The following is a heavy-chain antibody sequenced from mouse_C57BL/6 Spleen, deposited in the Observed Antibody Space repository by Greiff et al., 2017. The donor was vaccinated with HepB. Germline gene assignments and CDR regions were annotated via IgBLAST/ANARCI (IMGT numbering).Heavy chain of an antibody. Sequence: VQLQQSGAELVKPGASVKLSCKASGYTFTSYWMHWVKQRPGQGLEWIGMIHPNSGSTNYNEKFKSKATLTVDKSSSTAYMQLSSLTSEDSAVYYSARRLLRYAMDYWGQGTSVTVSS. V-gene: IGHV1-64*01. CDR1: GYTFTSYW. D-gene: IGHD1-1*01. CDR3: ARRLLRYAMDY. CDR2: IHPNSGST. J-gene: IGHJ4*01.